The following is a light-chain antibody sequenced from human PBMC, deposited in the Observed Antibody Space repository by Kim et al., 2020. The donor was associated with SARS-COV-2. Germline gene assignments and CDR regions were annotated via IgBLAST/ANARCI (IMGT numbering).Light chain of an antibody. CDR1: QDISNY. CDR3: QKCDSAPWT. J-gene: IGKJ1*01. V-gene: IGKV1-27*01. Sequence: DIQMTQSPSSLSASVGDRVTITCRASQDISNYLDWFQLKPGKAPKLLIYAASDLQPGVPSRFSGSGSGTDFTLTVTSLQPEDVATYYCQKCDSAPWTFGQGTKVDIK. CDR2: AAS.